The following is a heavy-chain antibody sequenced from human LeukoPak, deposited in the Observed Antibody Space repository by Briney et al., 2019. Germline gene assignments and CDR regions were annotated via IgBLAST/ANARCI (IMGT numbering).Heavy chain of an antibody. CDR3: ATNPAIVATRPNWFDP. J-gene: IGHJ5*02. CDR2: IIPILGIA. D-gene: IGHD5-12*01. V-gene: IGHV1-69*04. Sequence: SVKVSCKASGGTFSNYAISWVRQAPGQGLEWMGRIIPILGIANYAQEFQGRVTITADKSTSTAYMELSSLRSEDTAVYYCATNPAIVATRPNWFDPWGQGTLVTVSS. CDR1: GGTFSNYA.